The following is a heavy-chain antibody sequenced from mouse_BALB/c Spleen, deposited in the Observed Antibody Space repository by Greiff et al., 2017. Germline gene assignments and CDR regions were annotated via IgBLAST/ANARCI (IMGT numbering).Heavy chain of an antibody. CDR2: IDPANGNT. Sequence: VQLKQSGAELVKPGASVKLSCTASGFNIKDTYMHWVKQRPEQGLEWIGRIDPANGNTKYDPKFQGKATITADTSSNTAYLQLSSLTSEDTAVYYCARLDSSGYDYFDYWGQGTTLTVSS. CDR1: GFNIKDTY. D-gene: IGHD3-2*01. CDR3: ARLDSSGYDYFDY. V-gene: IGHV14-3*02. J-gene: IGHJ2*01.